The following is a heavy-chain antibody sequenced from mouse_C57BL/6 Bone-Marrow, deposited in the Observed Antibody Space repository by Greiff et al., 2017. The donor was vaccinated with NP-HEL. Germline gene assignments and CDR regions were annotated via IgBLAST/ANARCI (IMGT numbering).Heavy chain of an antibody. J-gene: IGHJ1*03. CDR2: IYPGSGNT. Sequence: VKLVESGPELVKPGASVKISCKASGYSFTSYYIHWVKQRPGQGLEWIGWIYPGSGNTKYNEKFKGKATLTADTSSSTAYMQLSSLTSEDSAVYYCARKFYWYFDVWGTGTTVTVSS. CDR3: ARKFYWYFDV. CDR1: GYSFTSYY. V-gene: IGHV1-66*01.